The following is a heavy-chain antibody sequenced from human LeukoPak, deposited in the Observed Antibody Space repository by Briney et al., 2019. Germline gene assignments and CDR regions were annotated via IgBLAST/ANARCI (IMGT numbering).Heavy chain of an antibody. CDR3: ARPKVAREYYYYGMDV. D-gene: IGHD1-26*01. J-gene: IGHJ6*02. CDR1: GFTFTSYS. V-gene: IGHV3-23*01. Sequence: GGSLRLSCAASGFTFTSYSMNWVRQAPGKGLEWVSTISGGGGSTYYADSVKGRFTISRDNSKNTLYLQMNSLRAEDTAVYYCARPKVAREYYYYGMDVWGQGTTVTVSS. CDR2: ISGGGGST.